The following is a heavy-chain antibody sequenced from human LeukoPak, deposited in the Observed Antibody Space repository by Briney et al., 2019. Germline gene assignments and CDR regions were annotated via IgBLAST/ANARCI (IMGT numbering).Heavy chain of an antibody. CDR1: GFTFSNYG. CDR3: ARATTYYDFWSGLGGYYYYYYMDV. Sequence: GESLRLSCAASGFTFSNYGMHWVRQAPGKGLEWVANIKQDGSEKYYVDSVKGRFTISRDNAKNSLYLQMNSLRAEDTAVYYCARATTYYDFWSGLGGYYYYYYMDVWGKGTTVTVSS. V-gene: IGHV3-7*01. CDR2: IKQDGSEK. D-gene: IGHD3-3*01. J-gene: IGHJ6*03.